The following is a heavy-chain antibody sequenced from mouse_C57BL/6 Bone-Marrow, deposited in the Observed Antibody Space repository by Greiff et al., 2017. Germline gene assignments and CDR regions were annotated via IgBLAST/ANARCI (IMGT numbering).Heavy chain of an antibody. CDR2: IYPGSGST. V-gene: IGHV1-55*01. CDR3: ARIEAQVTWDFDY. Sequence: QVQLQQPGAELVKPGASVKMSCKASGYTFTSYWITWVKQRPGQGLEWIGDIYPGSGSTNYNEKFKSKATLTVDTSSSTAYMQLSSLTSEDSAVYYCARIEAQVTWDFDYWGQGTTRTVSS. CDR1: GYTFTSYW. J-gene: IGHJ2*01. D-gene: IGHD3-2*02.